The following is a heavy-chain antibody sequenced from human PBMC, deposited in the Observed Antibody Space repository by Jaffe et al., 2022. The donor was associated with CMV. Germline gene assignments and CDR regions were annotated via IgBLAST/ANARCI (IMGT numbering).Heavy chain of an antibody. CDR2: ILRDGSST. D-gene: IGHD4-17*01. CDR3: ARVLSGHGDYPFDS. Sequence: EVQLVESGGGLVQPGGSLRLSCAASGFTFSSYWMHWVRQAPGKGLVWVSRILRDGSSTNYADSVKGRFTISRDNAKNTLYLHMNSLRAEDTAVYYCARVLSGHGDYPFDSWGQGTLVTVSS. V-gene: IGHV3-74*01. J-gene: IGHJ4*02. CDR1: GFTFSSYW.